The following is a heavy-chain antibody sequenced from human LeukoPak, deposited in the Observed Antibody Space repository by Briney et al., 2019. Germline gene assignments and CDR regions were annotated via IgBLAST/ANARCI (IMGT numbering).Heavy chain of an antibody. V-gene: IGHV4-38-2*01. Sequence: SETLSLTCAVSGYSISSGYYWGWIRQPPGKGLEWIGSIFHSGSTYYNPSLKSRVNMSVDTSKNQISLKLSSVTAADTAVYYCARASGSYGSGSYYYYGMDVWGKGTTVTVSS. J-gene: IGHJ6*04. CDR3: ARASGSYGSGSYYYYGMDV. D-gene: IGHD3-10*01. CDR2: IFHSGST. CDR1: GYSISSGYY.